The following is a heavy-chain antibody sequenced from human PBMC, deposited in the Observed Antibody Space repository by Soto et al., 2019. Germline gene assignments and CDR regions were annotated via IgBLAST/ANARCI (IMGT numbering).Heavy chain of an antibody. CDR2: ISAYNGNT. CDR1: GYTFTSYG. D-gene: IGHD3-16*01. Sequence: QVQLVQSGAEVKKPGASVKVSCKASGYTFTSYGISWVRQAPGQGLEWMGWISAYNGNTNYAQKLQGRVTTTTDTSGSTDSMELGSLRSDDTAVYYCARDRPWSVGGLEARLDYWGQGTLVTVSS. J-gene: IGHJ4*02. V-gene: IGHV1-18*01. CDR3: ARDRPWSVGGLEARLDY.